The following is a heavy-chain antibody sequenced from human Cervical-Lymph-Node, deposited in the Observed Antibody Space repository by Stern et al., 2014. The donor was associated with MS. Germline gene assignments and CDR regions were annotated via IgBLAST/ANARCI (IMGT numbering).Heavy chain of an antibody. CDR3: VLVDTVMDRAFDF. J-gene: IGHJ4*02. CDR1: GFTFSTYG. V-gene: IGHV3-30*03. Sequence: QVQLVESGGGVVQPGRSLRLSCATSGFTFSTYGMNWVRQAPVQGLECVAVISYDGSHRYYVDSVKGRFTISRDNSKNTLYLQMNSLRPEDTAVYYCVLVDTVMDRAFDFWGQGTLVTVSS. CDR2: ISYDGSHR. D-gene: IGHD5-18*01.